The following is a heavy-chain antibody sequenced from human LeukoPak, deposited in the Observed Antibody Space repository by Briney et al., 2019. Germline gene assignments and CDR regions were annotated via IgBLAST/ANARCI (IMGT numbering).Heavy chain of an antibody. D-gene: IGHD4-17*01. CDR2: ISAYNGNT. CDR3: ARELTTVTTSLSLDY. V-gene: IGHV1-18*01. CDR1: GYTFTSYG. Sequence: ASVKVSCKASGYTFTSYGISWVRQAPGQGLEWMGWISAYNGNTNYAQKLQGRVTMTTDTSTSTAYMELRSLRSDDTAVYYCARELTTVTTSLSLDYWGQGTLVTVSS. J-gene: IGHJ4*02.